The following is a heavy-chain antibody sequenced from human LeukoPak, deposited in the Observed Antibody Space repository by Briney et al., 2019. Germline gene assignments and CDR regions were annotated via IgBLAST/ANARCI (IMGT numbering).Heavy chain of an antibody. D-gene: IGHD2-8*01. CDR1: GDSISNYY. CDR3: ARYRQESNGQFDY. Sequence: SETLSLTCTVSGDSISNYYWNWIRQPAGKGLEWIGRINTSGSTNHNPSLKSRITMSVDASKNQFSLKLNSVTAADTAVYYCARYRQESNGQFDYWGQGALVTVSS. J-gene: IGHJ4*02. V-gene: IGHV4-4*07. CDR2: INTSGST.